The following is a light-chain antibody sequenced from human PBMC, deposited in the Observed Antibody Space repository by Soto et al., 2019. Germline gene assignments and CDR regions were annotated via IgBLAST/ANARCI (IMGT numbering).Light chain of an antibody. CDR1: QSISTY. V-gene: IGKV1-39*01. Sequence: DIQMTQSPSSLSASVGDRVTITCRASQSISTYLHWYQQKPGTAPKLLIYATSNLQSGVPSRFSGSGSGTDFTLTINSLQPEGFATYYCQQAYSTPWTFGQGTKVEIK. J-gene: IGKJ1*01. CDR2: ATS. CDR3: QQAYSTPWT.